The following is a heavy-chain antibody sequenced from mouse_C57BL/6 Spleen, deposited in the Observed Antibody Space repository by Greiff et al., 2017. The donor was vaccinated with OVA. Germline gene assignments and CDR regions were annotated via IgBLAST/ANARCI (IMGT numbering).Heavy chain of an antibody. J-gene: IGHJ4*01. CDR3: ARYGSYGMDY. D-gene: IGHD1-1*02. V-gene: IGHV3-6*01. CDR1: GYSITSGYY. CDR2: ISYDGSN. Sequence: VQLKESGPGLVKPSQSLSLTCSVTGYSITSGYYWNWIRQFPGNKLEWMGYISYDGSNNYNPSLKNRISITRDTSKNQFFLKLNSVTTEDTATYYCARYGSYGMDYWGQGTSVTVSS.